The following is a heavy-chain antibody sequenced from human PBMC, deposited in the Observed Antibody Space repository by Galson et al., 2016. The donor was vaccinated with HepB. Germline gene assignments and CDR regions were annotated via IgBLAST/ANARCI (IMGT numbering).Heavy chain of an antibody. D-gene: IGHD1-26*01. J-gene: IGHJ4*02. CDR1: GYSISSTYY. Sequence: SETLSLTCPVSGYSISSTYYWGWIRQPPGKGLEWIGSVYHTGYTYDNQSVKNRVTISVDKSKNQFSLKLSSVTAADTAIYYCERGGIVGKPYFDYWDQGTLVTVSS. V-gene: IGHV4-38-2*02. CDR3: ERGGIVGKPYFDY. CDR2: VYHTGYT.